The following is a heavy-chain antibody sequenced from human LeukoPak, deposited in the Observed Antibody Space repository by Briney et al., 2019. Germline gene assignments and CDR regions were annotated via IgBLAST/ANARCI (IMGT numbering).Heavy chain of an antibody. CDR2: INHSGST. Sequence: SETLSLTCAVYGGSFSGYYWSWIRQPPGKGLEWIGEINHSGSTNYNPSLKSRVTISVDTSKNQFSLKLSSVTAADTAVYYCARGKVYYYGSGSYRHYGMDVWGQGTTVTVSS. V-gene: IGHV4-34*01. J-gene: IGHJ6*02. D-gene: IGHD3-10*01. CDR1: GGSFSGYY. CDR3: ARGKVYYYGSGSYRHYGMDV.